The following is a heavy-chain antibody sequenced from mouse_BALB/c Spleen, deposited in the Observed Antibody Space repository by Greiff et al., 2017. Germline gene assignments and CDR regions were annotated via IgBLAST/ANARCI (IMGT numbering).Heavy chain of an antibody. J-gene: IGHJ4*01. CDR2: ISSGSSTI. CDR1: GFTFSSFG. Sequence: DVHLVEYGGGLVQPGGSRKLSCAASGFTFSSFGMHWVRQAPEKGLEWVAYISSGSSTIYYADTVKGRFTISRDNPKNTLFLQMTSLRSEDTAMYYCARDYYGSRDYWGQGTSVTVSS. V-gene: IGHV5-17*02. CDR3: ARDYYGSRDY. D-gene: IGHD1-1*01.